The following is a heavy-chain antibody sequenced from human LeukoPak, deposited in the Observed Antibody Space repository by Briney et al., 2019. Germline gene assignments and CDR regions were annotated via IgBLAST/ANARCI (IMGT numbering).Heavy chain of an antibody. Sequence: GGSLRLSCAASGFAFISTSIHWVRQAPGKGLEWLSYSNTGTGNIYYADSVKGRFTISRDSAKSSLYLQMSSLRAEDTALYFCATTGNFYDMDVWGKGTTVTVSS. D-gene: IGHD1-1*01. J-gene: IGHJ6*03. V-gene: IGHV3-48*04. CDR2: SNTGTGNI. CDR3: ATTGNFYDMDV. CDR1: GFAFISTS.